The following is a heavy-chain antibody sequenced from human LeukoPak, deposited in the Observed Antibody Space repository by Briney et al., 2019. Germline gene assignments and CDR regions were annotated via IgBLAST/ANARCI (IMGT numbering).Heavy chain of an antibody. CDR3: ARAWGSYRYCAFDI. J-gene: IGHJ3*02. Sequence: GGSLRLSCAASGFTFSDYYMSWIRQAPGKGLEWVSYISSSGSTIYYADSVKGRFTISRDNAKNSLYLQMNSLRAEDTAVYYCARAWGSYRYCAFDIWGQGTMVTVSS. V-gene: IGHV3-11*04. CDR1: GFTFSDYY. CDR2: ISSSGSTI. D-gene: IGHD3-16*02.